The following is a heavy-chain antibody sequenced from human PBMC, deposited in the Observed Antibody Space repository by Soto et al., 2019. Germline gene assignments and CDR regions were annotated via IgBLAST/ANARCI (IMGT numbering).Heavy chain of an antibody. CDR1: GGSISSSSYY. CDR3: ARGGSSGWYGMDV. CDR2: IYYSGST. Sequence: SETLSLTCTVSGGSISSSSYYWGWIRQPPGKGLEWIGSIYYSGSTYYNPSLKSRVTISVDTSKNQFSLKLSSVTAADTAVYYCARGGSSGWYGMDVWGRGTTVTVSS. V-gene: IGHV4-39*01. J-gene: IGHJ6*02. D-gene: IGHD6-19*01.